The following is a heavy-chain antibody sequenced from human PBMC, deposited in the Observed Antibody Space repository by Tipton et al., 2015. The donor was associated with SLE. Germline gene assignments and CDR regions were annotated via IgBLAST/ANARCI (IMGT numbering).Heavy chain of an antibody. V-gene: IGHV4-34*01. J-gene: IGHJ6*03. CDR2: INHSGNT. CDR1: GGSFSGNY. D-gene: IGHD3-16*01. CDR3: ARNLWGFHFYYMDV. Sequence: TLSLTCAVYGGSFSGNYWSWIRQSPGKGLEWIGEINHSGNTNYNPSLKSRVTISVDTSKNQFSLNLTSVTAAETAVYYCARNLWGFHFYYMDVWGKGTTVTVSS.